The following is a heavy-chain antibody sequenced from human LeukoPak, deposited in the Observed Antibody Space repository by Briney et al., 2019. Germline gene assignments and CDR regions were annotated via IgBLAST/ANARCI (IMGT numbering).Heavy chain of an antibody. CDR1: GGSFSGYY. V-gene: IGHV4-34*01. CDR3: ASRSYSYCSSTSCSRYYFDY. Sequence: PSETLSLTCAVYGGSFSGYYWSWIRQPPGKGLEWIGEINHSGSTNYNPSLKSRVTISVDTSKNQFSLKLSSVTAADTAVYYCASRSYSYCSSTSCSRYYFDYWGQGTLVTVSS. J-gene: IGHJ4*02. CDR2: INHSGST. D-gene: IGHD2-2*01.